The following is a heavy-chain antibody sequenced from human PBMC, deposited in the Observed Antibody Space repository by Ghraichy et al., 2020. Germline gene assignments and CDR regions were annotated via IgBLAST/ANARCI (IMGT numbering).Heavy chain of an antibody. CDR3: ARYCSSTSCNTIFDP. V-gene: IGHV4-31*03. Sequence: SETLSLTCTVSGGSISYDGYYWSWIRQPPGKGLEWIGYIYYSGNTYYNPSLQSRVTISLDTSKNQFSLKLSSVTAADTAVYYCARYCSSTSCNTIFDPWGQGTLVTVSS. J-gene: IGHJ5*02. CDR1: GGSISYDGYY. D-gene: IGHD2-2*01. CDR2: IYYSGNT.